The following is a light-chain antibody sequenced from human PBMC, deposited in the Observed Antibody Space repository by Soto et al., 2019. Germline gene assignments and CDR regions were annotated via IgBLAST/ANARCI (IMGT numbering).Light chain of an antibody. CDR2: DVS. CDR1: SSDVGGYNY. J-gene: IGLJ1*01. Sequence: QSALTQPASVSGSPGQSITISCTGTSSDVGGYNYVSWYQQHPGKAPKLMIYDVSNRPSGVSNRFSGSKSGNTASLTISGLQADGEADYYCSSYPSSSTLYVFGTGTKVTVL. V-gene: IGLV2-14*01. CDR3: SSYPSSSTLYV.